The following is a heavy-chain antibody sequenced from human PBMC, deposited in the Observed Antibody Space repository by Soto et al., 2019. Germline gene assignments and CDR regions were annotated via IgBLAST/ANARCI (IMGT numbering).Heavy chain of an antibody. J-gene: IGHJ5*02. V-gene: IGHV3-23*01. CDR1: GFTFSSYA. D-gene: IGHD6-13*01. Sequence: LRLSCAASGFTFSSYAMSWVRQAPGKGLEWVSAISGSGGSTYYADSVKGRFTISRDNSKNTLYLQMNSLRAEDTAVYYCAKYSSSWYKGWFDPWGQGTLVTVSS. CDR2: ISGSGGST. CDR3: AKYSSSWYKGWFDP.